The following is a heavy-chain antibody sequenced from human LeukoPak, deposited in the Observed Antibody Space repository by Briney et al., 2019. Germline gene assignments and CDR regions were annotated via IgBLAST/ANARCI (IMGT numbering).Heavy chain of an antibody. CDR1: GFTFTNAW. Sequence: GGSLRLSCAASGFTFTNAWMSWVRQAPGKGLEWVGLIKSKTDGGTTDYTAPVKGRFTISRDDSKNMLYLQMNSLKTEDTAVYFCTTVRRGYYFNYWGQGNLVTVSS. CDR2: IKSKTDGGTT. CDR3: TTVRRGYYFNY. J-gene: IGHJ4*02. V-gene: IGHV3-15*01.